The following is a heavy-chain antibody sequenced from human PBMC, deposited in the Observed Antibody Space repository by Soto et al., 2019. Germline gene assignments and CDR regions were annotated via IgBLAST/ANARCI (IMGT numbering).Heavy chain of an antibody. J-gene: IGHJ5*02. V-gene: IGHV4-59*01. Sequence: SETLSLTCNVSGGSISNYYWTWVRQSPEKGLEWIGYMYYNGNINYNPSLKSRVTISIDTSTNQFSLTLKSVTAADMAVYYCASGGNWFDPWGQGVLVTVSS. CDR1: GGSISNYY. CDR3: ASGGNWFDP. D-gene: IGHD3-16*01. CDR2: MYYNGNI.